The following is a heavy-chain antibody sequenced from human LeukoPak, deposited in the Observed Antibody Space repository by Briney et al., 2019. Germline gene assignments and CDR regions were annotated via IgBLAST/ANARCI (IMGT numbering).Heavy chain of an antibody. V-gene: IGHV3-74*01. J-gene: IGHJ4*02. CDR3: ARGGSDTAMAHDY. CDR2: INRGGSRT. CDR1: GFTFSNHW. Sequence: GGSLRLSCAASGFTFSNHWMHWVRQAPGKGPMWVSRINRGGSRTDYADSVKGRFTISRDGAKNTLYLQLNSLRAEDTAVYFCARGGSDTAMAHDYWGQGTLVTVSS. D-gene: IGHD5-18*01.